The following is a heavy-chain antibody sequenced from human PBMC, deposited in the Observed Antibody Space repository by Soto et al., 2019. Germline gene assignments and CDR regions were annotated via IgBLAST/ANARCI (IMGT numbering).Heavy chain of an antibody. J-gene: IGHJ4*02. CDR3: ARGGPPIDY. CDR1: GYTFTSYA. D-gene: IGHD3-10*01. CDR2: INPGNGNT. Sequence: ASVKVSCKASGYTFTSYAIHWVRQAPGQRLEWMGWINPGNGNTKYSQKFQGRVTITRDTSASTAYMELSSLRSEDTAVYYCARGGPPIDYWGQGTLVTVSS. V-gene: IGHV1-3*01.